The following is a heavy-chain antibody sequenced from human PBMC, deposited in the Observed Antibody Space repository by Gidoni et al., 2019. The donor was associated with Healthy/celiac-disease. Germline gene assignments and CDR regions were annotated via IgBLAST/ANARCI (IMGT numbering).Heavy chain of an antibody. Sequence: QVQLVESGGGVVQPGRSLRLSCAASGVTFSSYAMHWVRQAPGKGLEWVAVISYYGSNKYYADSVKGRFTISRDNSKNTLYLQMNSLRAEDTAVYYCARDRAWSYMDVWGKGTTVTVSS. D-gene: IGHD3-10*01. J-gene: IGHJ6*03. V-gene: IGHV3-30-3*01. CDR2: ISYYGSNK. CDR1: GVTFSSYA. CDR3: ARDRAWSYMDV.